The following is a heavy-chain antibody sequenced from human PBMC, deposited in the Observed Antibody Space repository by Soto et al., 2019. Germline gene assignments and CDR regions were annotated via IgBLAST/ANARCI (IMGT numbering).Heavy chain of an antibody. CDR3: ARGLGYCNVGSCSGAFDM. CDR2: ISGSSSYI. J-gene: IGHJ3*02. V-gene: IGHV3-21*01. D-gene: IGHD2-15*01. Sequence: EVQLVESGGGLVKPGGSLRLSCTASGLSFSSHSMNWVRQAPGKGLEWVSSISGSSSYIYYADSVKGRFTISRDNAKNSVYLQMNSLRAEDTAVYYCARGLGYCNVGSCSGAFDMWGQGTMVTVSS. CDR1: GLSFSSHS.